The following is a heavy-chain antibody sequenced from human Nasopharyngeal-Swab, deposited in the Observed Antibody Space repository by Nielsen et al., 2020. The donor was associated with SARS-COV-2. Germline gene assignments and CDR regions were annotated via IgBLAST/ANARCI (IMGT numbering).Heavy chain of an antibody. D-gene: IGHD4-17*01. Sequence: GESLKISCAASGFTFSSYAMHWVRQAPGKGLEWVAVISYDGSNKYYADSVKGRFTISRGNSKNTLYLQMNSLRAEDTAVYYCARGGPDYGDYDGFDPWGQGTLVTVSS. CDR3: ARGGPDYGDYDGFDP. V-gene: IGHV3-30-3*01. J-gene: IGHJ5*02. CDR2: ISYDGSNK. CDR1: GFTFSSYA.